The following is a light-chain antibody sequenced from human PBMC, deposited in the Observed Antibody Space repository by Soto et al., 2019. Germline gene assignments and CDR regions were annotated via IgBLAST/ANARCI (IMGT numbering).Light chain of an antibody. CDR2: DAS. CDR3: QQYDNLLPIP. CDR1: QDISKN. J-gene: IGKJ5*01. V-gene: IGKV1-33*01. Sequence: IQMTQSPSSLSASVGDRVTITCQASQDISKNLTWYQQKPGKAPKLLIYDASSLQTGVPSRFSGSGSTPHFTFTISRLQPEDITTYYCQQYDNLLPIPFGQGTRLEIK.